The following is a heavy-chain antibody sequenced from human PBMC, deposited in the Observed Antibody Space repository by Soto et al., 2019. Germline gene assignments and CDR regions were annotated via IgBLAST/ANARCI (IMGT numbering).Heavy chain of an antibody. CDR1: GFTFRSYG. J-gene: IGHJ3*02. Sequence: PGGSLRLSCAASGFTFRSYGMHWVRQAPGKGLEWVAVIWYDGSNKYYADSVKGRFTISRDNSKNTLYLQMNSLRAEDTAVYYCASDMGTRGSDAEGAFDIWGQGTMVTVSS. CDR2: IWYDGSNK. D-gene: IGHD1-26*01. V-gene: IGHV3-33*01. CDR3: ASDMGTRGSDAEGAFDI.